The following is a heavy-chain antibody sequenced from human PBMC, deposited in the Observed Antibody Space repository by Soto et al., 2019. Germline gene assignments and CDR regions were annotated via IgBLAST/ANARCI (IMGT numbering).Heavy chain of an antibody. D-gene: IGHD2-2*02. CDR3: AKHLAGCFSSPSCYTVAQASGMDV. Sequence: WGSLRLSCAASGFTFSSYAMSWVRQAPGKGLEWVSAISGSGGSTYYADSVKGRFTISRDNSKNTLYLQRNSLRAEDTAVYYWAKHLAGCFSSPSCYTVAQASGMDVWGQGTTVPVSS. CDR1: GFTFSSYA. J-gene: IGHJ6*02. CDR2: ISGSGGST. V-gene: IGHV3-23*01.